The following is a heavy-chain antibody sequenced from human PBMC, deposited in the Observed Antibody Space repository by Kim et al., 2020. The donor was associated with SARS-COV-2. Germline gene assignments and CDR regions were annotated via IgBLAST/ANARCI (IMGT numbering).Heavy chain of an antibody. V-gene: IGHV3-48*02. CDR3: ARDGDSSGYQFDY. J-gene: IGHJ4*02. Sequence: YADSVEARFTTARANAKNSLYLQMNSLRDEDTAVYYCARDGDSSGYQFDYWGQGTLVTVSS. D-gene: IGHD3-22*01.